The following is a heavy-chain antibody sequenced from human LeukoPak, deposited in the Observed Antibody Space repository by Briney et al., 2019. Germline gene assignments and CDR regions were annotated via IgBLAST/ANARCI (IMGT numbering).Heavy chain of an antibody. V-gene: IGHV4-34*01. J-gene: IGHJ4*02. CDR3: ARPRIVGASDAFDI. CDR1: GGSFSGYY. Sequence: SETLYLTCAVYGGSFSGYYWSWIRQPPGKGLEWIGEINHSGSTNYNPSLKSRVTISVDTSKNQFSLKLSSVTAADTAVYYCARPRIVGASDAFDIWGQGTLVTVSS. D-gene: IGHD1-26*01. CDR2: INHSGST.